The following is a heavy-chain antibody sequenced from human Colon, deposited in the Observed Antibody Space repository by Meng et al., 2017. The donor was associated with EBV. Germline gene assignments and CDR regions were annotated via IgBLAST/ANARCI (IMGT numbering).Heavy chain of an antibody. CDR3: ARRDYGNYPLKSP. J-gene: IGHJ5*02. V-gene: IGHV4-4*02. Sequence: VHRRGAGPGLVIFWGTRSFTCPVAVDSITRNAWWSWVRQPPGKGLEWIGQIHHTGYSTFNPSLQSRVTMSVDKSKNQFFLTVRSVTASDTAVYYCARRDYGNYPLKSPWGQGVLVTVSS. D-gene: IGHD4-17*01. CDR2: IHHTGYS. CDR1: VDSITRNAW.